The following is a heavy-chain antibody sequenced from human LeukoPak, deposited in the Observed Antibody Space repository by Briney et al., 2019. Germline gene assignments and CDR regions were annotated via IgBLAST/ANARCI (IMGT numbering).Heavy chain of an antibody. Sequence: ASVKVSCKASGYTFTSYGISWVRQAPGQGLEWMGWISAYNGNTNYAQKLQGRVTMTTDTSTSTAYMELRSLRSDDTAVYYCARVPGDEDYDSSGYYYLHWFDPWGQGTLVTVSS. D-gene: IGHD3-22*01. CDR1: GYTFTSYG. CDR3: ARVPGDEDYDSSGYYYLHWFDP. CDR2: ISAYNGNT. V-gene: IGHV1-18*01. J-gene: IGHJ5*02.